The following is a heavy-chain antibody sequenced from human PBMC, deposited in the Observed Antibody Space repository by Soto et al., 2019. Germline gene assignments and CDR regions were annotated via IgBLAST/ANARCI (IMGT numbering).Heavy chain of an antibody. CDR1: GYNFIDYY. J-gene: IGHJ4*02. D-gene: IGHD6-19*01. V-gene: IGHV1-2*02. CDR2: ISPKSGGT. CDR3: ARPPGYISDWYHFDL. Sequence: QVQLVQSGAEVKKPGASVKVSCEASGYNFIDYYIHWVRQAPGQGFEWMGRISPKSGGTNYAQKFEGRVTMTWDTSLNTAYMELSSLKSDDTAVYYCARPPGYISDWYHFDLWGQGTRVTVSS.